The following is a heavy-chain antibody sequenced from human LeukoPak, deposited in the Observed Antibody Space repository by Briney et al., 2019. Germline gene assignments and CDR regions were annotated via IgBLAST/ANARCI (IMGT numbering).Heavy chain of an antibody. CDR3: ARDTVEMSTIRIPWYFDL. J-gene: IGHJ2*01. CDR2: ISDSGST. CDR1: GGSISSYY. V-gene: IGHV4-59*01. Sequence: SETLSLTCNVSGGSISSYYWSWIRQPPGKGLEWIGYISDSGSTNYNPSLKSRVTISVDTSKNQFSLKVSSVTAADTAVYYCARDTVEMSTIRIPWYFDLWGRGTLVTVSS. D-gene: IGHD5-24*01.